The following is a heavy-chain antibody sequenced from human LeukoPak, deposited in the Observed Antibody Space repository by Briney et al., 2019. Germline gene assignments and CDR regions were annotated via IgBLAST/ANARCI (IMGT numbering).Heavy chain of an antibody. CDR1: GYTFTSYD. Sequence: ASVKVSCKASGYTFTSYDINWVRQATGQGLEWMGWMNPNSGNTGYAQKFQGRVTMTTDTSISTAYMDLSGLRSDDTAMYYCAREIGRGAGDWFDPWGQGTLVTVSS. CDR3: AREIGRGAGDWFDP. D-gene: IGHD1-26*01. CDR2: MNPNSGNT. V-gene: IGHV1-8*01. J-gene: IGHJ5*02.